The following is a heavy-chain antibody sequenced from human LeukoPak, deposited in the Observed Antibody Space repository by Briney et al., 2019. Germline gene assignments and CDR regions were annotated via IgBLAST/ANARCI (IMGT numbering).Heavy chain of an antibody. CDR1: GFTFSSFA. V-gene: IGHV3-23*01. Sequence: GSLRLSCAASGFTFSSFAMSWVRQAPGKGLEWVSAISPSGGSTYYADSVKGRFTISRDNSKSTLYLQINSLSAEDTAVYYCAKDKYTTSWLFFDSWGQGTLATVSS. J-gene: IGHJ4*02. CDR3: AKDKYTTSWLFFDS. CDR2: ISPSGGST. D-gene: IGHD6-13*01.